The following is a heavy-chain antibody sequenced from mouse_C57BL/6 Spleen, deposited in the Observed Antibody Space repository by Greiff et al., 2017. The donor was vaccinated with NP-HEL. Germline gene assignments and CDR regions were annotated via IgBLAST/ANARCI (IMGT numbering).Heavy chain of an antibody. V-gene: IGHV1-50*01. CDR1: GYTFTSYW. CDR2: IDPSDSYT. Sequence: QVQLQQPGAELVKPGASVKLSCKASGYTFTSYWMQWVKQRPGQGLEWIGEIDPSDSYTNYNQKFKGKATLTVDTSSSTAYMQHSSLPSEDAAVYYCARPWDGYWYFDVWGTGTTVTVSS. J-gene: IGHJ1*03. CDR3: ARPWDGYWYFDV. D-gene: IGHD4-1*01.